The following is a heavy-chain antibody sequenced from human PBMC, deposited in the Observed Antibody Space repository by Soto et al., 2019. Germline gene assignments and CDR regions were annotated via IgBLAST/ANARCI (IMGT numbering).Heavy chain of an antibody. V-gene: IGHV3-11*01. D-gene: IGHD3-22*01. Sequence: GGSLRLSCAGSGFTFSDYYMSWIRQAPGKGLEWASYISSSGDIIYYADSVKGRFTISRDNAKNSLYLQMNSLRAEDTAVYYCARDLGYYASDGYFDYWGQGTLVTVSS. CDR3: ARDLGYYASDGYFDY. CDR2: ISSSGDII. CDR1: GFTFSDYY. J-gene: IGHJ4*02.